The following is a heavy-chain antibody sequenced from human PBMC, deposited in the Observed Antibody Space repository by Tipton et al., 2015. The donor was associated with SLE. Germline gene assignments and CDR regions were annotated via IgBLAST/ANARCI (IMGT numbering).Heavy chain of an antibody. V-gene: IGHV4-38-2*01. CDR3: ARVPYYDYGDEMYAFDI. CDR2: IYHSGST. Sequence: GLVKPSETLSLTCAVSGYSISSGYYWGWIRQPPGKGLEWIGSIYHSGSTYYNPSLKSRVTISVDTSKNQFSLKLSSVTAADTAVYYCARVPYYDYGDEMYAFDIWGQGTMVTVSS. J-gene: IGHJ3*02. CDR1: GYSISSGYY. D-gene: IGHD4-17*01.